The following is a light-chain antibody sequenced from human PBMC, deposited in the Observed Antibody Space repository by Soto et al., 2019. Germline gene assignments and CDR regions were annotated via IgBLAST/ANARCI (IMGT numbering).Light chain of an antibody. CDR3: QQYNSYPMYT. J-gene: IGKJ2*01. CDR2: GAS. Sequence: EIVLTQSPGTLSLSPGERATLSCRASQSVGSSYLAWYQQKPGQAPRLLIYGASSRATGFPDRFSGSGSGTDFTLTISSLQPDDFATYYCQQYNSYPMYTFGQGTKLEIK. CDR1: QSVGSSY. V-gene: IGKV3-20*01.